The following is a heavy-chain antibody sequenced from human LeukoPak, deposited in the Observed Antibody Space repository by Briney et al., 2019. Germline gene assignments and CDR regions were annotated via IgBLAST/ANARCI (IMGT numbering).Heavy chain of an antibody. Sequence: SETLSPTCAVYGGSFSGYYWSWIRQPAGKGLEWIGRIYTSGSTNYNPSLKSRVTISVDTSKNQFSLKLSSVTAADTAVYYCASEPVLRFLEWRNWFDPWGQGTLVTVSS. V-gene: IGHV4-59*10. D-gene: IGHD3-3*01. CDR3: ASEPVLRFLEWRNWFDP. CDR2: IYTSGST. J-gene: IGHJ5*02. CDR1: GGSFSGYY.